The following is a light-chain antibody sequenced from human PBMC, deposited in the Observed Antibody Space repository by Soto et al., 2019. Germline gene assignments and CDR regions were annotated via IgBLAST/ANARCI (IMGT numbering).Light chain of an antibody. J-gene: IGKJ4*01. Sequence: EIVMTQSPATLSVSPGEGATLSCRASQSVSINVAWYQQKPGQGPRLLIYGASTRAAGIPARFSGSGSGTEFTLTISRLQSEDFAVYYCQQYNDWPPLTFGGGTKVEIK. CDR2: GAS. CDR1: QSVSIN. CDR3: QQYNDWPPLT. V-gene: IGKV3-15*01.